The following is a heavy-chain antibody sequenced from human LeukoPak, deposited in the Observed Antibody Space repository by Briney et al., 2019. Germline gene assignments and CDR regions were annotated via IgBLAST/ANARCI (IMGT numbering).Heavy chain of an antibody. Sequence: GASVKVSCKASGYTFTSYGISWVRQAPGQGLEWMGWISAYKGKTNYAQKLQGRVTMTTDTSTSTAYMELRSLRSDDTAVYYCARRRYCSSTSCYGKGMYYYYYGMDVWGQGTTVTVSS. CDR1: GYTFTSYG. CDR2: ISAYKGKT. D-gene: IGHD2-2*01. V-gene: IGHV1-18*01. J-gene: IGHJ6*02. CDR3: ARRRYCSSTSCYGKGMYYYYYGMDV.